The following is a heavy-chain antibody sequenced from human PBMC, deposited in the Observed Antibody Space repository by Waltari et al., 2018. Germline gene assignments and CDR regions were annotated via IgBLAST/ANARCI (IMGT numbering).Heavy chain of an antibody. Sequence: EVQLLESGGGLVQPGGSLSLSCAASGFTFSSYAMPWVRQGPGKGPEWVSVISGTSATTHYADSVKGRFTISRDNSKNTLYLQMNSLRVEDTAVYYCAKDRSFMPGSWHPLDYWGQGALVTVSS. D-gene: IGHD6-13*01. V-gene: IGHV3-23*01. J-gene: IGHJ4*02. CDR2: ISGTSATT. CDR1: GFTFSSYA. CDR3: AKDRSFMPGSWHPLDY.